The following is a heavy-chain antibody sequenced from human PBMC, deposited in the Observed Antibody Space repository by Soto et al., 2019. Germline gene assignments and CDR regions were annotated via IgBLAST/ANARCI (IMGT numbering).Heavy chain of an antibody. V-gene: IGHV3-23*01. CDR2: ISGSGGST. CDR1: GFTFSSYA. D-gene: IGHD3-10*01. CDR3: AKSMVRGVITNWFDP. J-gene: IGHJ5*02. Sequence: ESLVLSFAASGFTFSSYAMSWVRQAPGKGLEWVSAISGSGGSTYYADSVKGRFTISRDNSKNTLYLQMNSLRAEDTAVYYCAKSMVRGVITNWFDPWGQGTLVTVSS.